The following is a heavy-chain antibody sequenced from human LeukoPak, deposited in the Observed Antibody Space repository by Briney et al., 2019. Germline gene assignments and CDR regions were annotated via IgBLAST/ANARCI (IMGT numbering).Heavy chain of an antibody. D-gene: IGHD6-19*01. CDR3: AKNPPLYSSGWYQFDP. Sequence: PGGSLRLSCAASGFTFSSYAMSWVRQAPGKGLEWVSAISGSGGSTYYADSVKGRFTISRDNSKNTLYLQMNSLRAEDTAVYYCAKNPPLYSSGWYQFDPWGQGTLVTVSS. V-gene: IGHV3-23*01. CDR1: GFTFSSYA. J-gene: IGHJ5*02. CDR2: ISGSGGST.